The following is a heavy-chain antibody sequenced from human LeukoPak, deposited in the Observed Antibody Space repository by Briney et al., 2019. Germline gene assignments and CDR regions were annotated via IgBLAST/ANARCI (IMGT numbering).Heavy chain of an antibody. J-gene: IGHJ4*02. CDR3: AKVQEMGTILPPFHY. Sequence: GGSLRLSCAASGFTFSNYAMSWVRQAPGKGLGWVSAISGSGGVTYYADSVKGRFTISRDNSKNTLYLQVNSLRAADTAVYYCAKVQEMGTILPPFHYWGQGTLVTVSS. CDR1: GFTFSNYA. CDR2: ISGSGGVT. D-gene: IGHD5-24*01. V-gene: IGHV3-23*01.